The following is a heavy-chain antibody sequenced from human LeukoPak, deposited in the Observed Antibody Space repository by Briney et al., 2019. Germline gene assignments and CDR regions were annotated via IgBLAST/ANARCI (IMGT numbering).Heavy chain of an antibody. V-gene: IGHV1-18*01. CDR3: ARLPGGMDV. Sequence: ASVKVSFTGSGCTFSSCAISWVWHGPGQGLGWMGWISVYSSNTKYAQKLQGRVTMTTDTSTSTAYMELRSLRSDDTAVYYCARLPGGMDVWGQGTTVTVSS. D-gene: IGHD3-10*01. CDR2: ISVYSSNT. J-gene: IGHJ6*02. CDR1: GCTFSSCA.